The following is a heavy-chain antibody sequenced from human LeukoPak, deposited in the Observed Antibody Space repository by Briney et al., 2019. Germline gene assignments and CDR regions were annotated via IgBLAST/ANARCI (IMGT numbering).Heavy chain of an antibody. Sequence: TGGSLRLSCAASGFTFSSYGMHWVRQAPGKGLEWVAFIRYDGSNKYYADSVKGRFTISRDNSKNTLYLRMNSLRAEDTAVYYCAKSYRTYYYDSSGYENWFDPWGQGTLVTVSS. CDR3: AKSYRTYYYDSSGYENWFDP. CDR2: IRYDGSNK. V-gene: IGHV3-30*02. CDR1: GFTFSSYG. D-gene: IGHD3-22*01. J-gene: IGHJ5*02.